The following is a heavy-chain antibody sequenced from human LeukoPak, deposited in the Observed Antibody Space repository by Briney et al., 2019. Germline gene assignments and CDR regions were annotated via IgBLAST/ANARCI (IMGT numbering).Heavy chain of an antibody. Sequence: SETLSLTYAVYGGSFSGYYWSWIRQPPGKGLEWIGEINHSGSTNYNPSLKSRVTISVDTSKNQFSLKLSSVTAADTAVYYCARGRVVAWFDPWGQGTLVTVSS. D-gene: IGHD2-2*01. CDR2: INHSGST. CDR1: GGSFSGYY. CDR3: ARGRVVAWFDP. J-gene: IGHJ5*02. V-gene: IGHV4-34*01.